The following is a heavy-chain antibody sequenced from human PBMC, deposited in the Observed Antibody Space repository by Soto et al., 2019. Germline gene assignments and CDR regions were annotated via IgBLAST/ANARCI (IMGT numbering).Heavy chain of an antibody. J-gene: IGHJ6*02. D-gene: IGHD1-1*01. Sequence: SVKVSCKASGGTFSSYAISWVRQAPGQGLEWMGVIIPIFGTANYAQRFQGRVTITADESTSTAYMELSSLRSEDTAVYYCARAPGTEAYYYGMDVGGQGTTVPVSS. CDR2: IIPIFGTA. V-gene: IGHV1-69*13. CDR1: GGTFSSYA. CDR3: ARAPGTEAYYYGMDV.